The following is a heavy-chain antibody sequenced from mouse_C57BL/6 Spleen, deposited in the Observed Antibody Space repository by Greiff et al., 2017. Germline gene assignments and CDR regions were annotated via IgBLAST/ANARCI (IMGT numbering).Heavy chain of an antibody. V-gene: IGHV1-54*01. Sequence: VQLQQSGAELVRPGTSVKVSCKASGYAFTNYLIEWVKQRPGQGLEWIGVINPGSGGTNYNEKFKGKATLTADKSSSTAYMQLSSLTAEDAAVYFCARWLTGDAMDYWGQGTSVTVSS. CDR2: INPGSGGT. CDR1: GYAFTNYL. J-gene: IGHJ4*01. CDR3: ARWLTGDAMDY. D-gene: IGHD4-1*01.